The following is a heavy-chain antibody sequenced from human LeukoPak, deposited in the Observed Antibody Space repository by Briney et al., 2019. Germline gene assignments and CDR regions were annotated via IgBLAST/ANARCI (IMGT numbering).Heavy chain of an antibody. D-gene: IGHD3-3*01. CDR2: IYSGGST. CDR1: GFTFSSYG. J-gene: IGHJ4*02. V-gene: IGHV3-66*01. Sequence: GGSLRLSCAASGFTFSSYGMSWVRQVPEKGLEWVSVIYSGGSTYYADSVKGGFTISRDNSKNTLYLQMNSLRAEDTAVYYCAREGHYDFWSGYYEAWGQGTLVTVSS. CDR3: AREGHYDFWSGYYEA.